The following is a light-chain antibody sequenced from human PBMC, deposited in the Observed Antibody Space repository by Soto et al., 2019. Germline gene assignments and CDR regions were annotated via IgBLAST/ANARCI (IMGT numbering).Light chain of an antibody. Sequence: QSALTQPASVSGSPGQSITISCTGTSSDVGSYNLVSWYQHHPGKAPKLMIYEVSKRPSGVSNRFSGSKSGNTASLTISGLQAEDEVDYYCCSYAGSSTFPYVFGTGTKLTVL. V-gene: IGLV2-23*02. CDR1: SSDVGSYNL. J-gene: IGLJ1*01. CDR3: CSYAGSSTFPYV. CDR2: EVS.